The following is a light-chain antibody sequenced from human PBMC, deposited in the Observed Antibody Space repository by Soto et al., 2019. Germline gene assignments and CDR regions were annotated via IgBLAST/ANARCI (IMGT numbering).Light chain of an antibody. V-gene: IGKV1-27*01. Sequence: DIPMTQSPSPLSASVGDRVTITCRASQGISNYLAWYQQKPGKVPKLLIYAASTLQSGAPSRFSGSGSGTDFTLTISSLQPEDVATYYCQKYNSARYTFGQGTKLEIK. CDR3: QKYNSARYT. CDR2: AAS. J-gene: IGKJ2*01. CDR1: QGISNY.